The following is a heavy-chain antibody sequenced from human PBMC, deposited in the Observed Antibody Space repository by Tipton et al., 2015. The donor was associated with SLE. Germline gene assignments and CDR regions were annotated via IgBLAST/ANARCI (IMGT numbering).Heavy chain of an antibody. CDR3: ARLVLLSGYFQH. V-gene: IGHV3-53*01. CDR1: GFTVSSNY. CDR2: IYSGGST. J-gene: IGHJ1*01. D-gene: IGHD3-10*01. Sequence: SLRLSCAASGFTVSSNYMSWVRQAPGKGLEWVSVIYSGGSTYYADSVKGRFTISRDNSKNTLYLQMNSLRAEDTAVYYCARLVLLSGYFQHWGQGTLVTVSS.